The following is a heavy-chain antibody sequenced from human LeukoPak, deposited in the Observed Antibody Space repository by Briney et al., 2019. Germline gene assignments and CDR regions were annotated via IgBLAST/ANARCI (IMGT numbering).Heavy chain of an antibody. CDR2: IYYSGST. V-gene: IGHV4-39*02. Sequence: SETLSLTCIVSGGSISSTSSNNYHWGWIRQPPGKGLEWIGSIYYSGSTYYNPSLKSRVTISVDTSKNQFSLKLSSVTAADTALYYCAREMGVVTAHGIDVWGQGTTVTVSS. D-gene: IGHD4-23*01. J-gene: IGHJ6*02. CDR1: GGSISSTSSNNYH. CDR3: AREMGVVTAHGIDV.